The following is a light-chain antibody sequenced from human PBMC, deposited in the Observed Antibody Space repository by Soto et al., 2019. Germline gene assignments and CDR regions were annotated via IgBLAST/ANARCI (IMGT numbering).Light chain of an antibody. CDR3: QVWDSSTLYV. CDR2: QDT. CDR1: RLGDKY. Sequence: SYELTQPRSVSVSPGQTASITCSGERLGDKYTCWYQQRPGQSPMLVIYQDTKRPSGIPERFSGSNSGNTATLTITGTQAVDEADYYCQVWDSSTLYVFGTGTKVTVL. V-gene: IGLV3-1*01. J-gene: IGLJ1*01.